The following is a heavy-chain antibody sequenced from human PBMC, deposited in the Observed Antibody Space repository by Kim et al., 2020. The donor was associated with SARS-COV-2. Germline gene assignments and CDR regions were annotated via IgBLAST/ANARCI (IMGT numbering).Heavy chain of an antibody. CDR2: IYTSGST. Sequence: SETLSLTCTVSGGSISSYYWSWIRQPAGKGLEWIGRIYTSGSTNYNPSLKSRVTMSVDTSKNQFSLKLSSVTAADTAVYYCASNPQPRIAAAGLYYYGMDVWGQGTTVTVSS. D-gene: IGHD6-13*01. CDR3: ASNPQPRIAAAGLYYYGMDV. J-gene: IGHJ6*02. V-gene: IGHV4-4*07. CDR1: GGSISSYY.